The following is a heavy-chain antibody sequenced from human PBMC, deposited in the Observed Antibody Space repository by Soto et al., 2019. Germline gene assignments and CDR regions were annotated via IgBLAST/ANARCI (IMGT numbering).Heavy chain of an antibody. CDR2: INAGNGNT. CDR1: GYTFTSYA. V-gene: IGHV1-3*01. Sequence: ASVKVSCKASGYTFTSYAMHWVRQAPGQRLEWMGWINAGNGNTKYSQKFQGRVTITRDTSASTAYMELSSLRSEDTAVYYCARDLSITMVRDTKYYYGMDVWGQGTTVTVSS. D-gene: IGHD3-10*01. J-gene: IGHJ6*02. CDR3: ARDLSITMVRDTKYYYGMDV.